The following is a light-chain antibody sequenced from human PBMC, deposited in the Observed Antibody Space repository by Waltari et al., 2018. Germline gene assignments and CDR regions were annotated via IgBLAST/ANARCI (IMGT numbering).Light chain of an antibody. CDR2: DAS. Sequence: QSDLTQPRSVSGFPEQSVTISCTGSSGDVGGSTSVSWYQQTPGKTPQLIVYDASKRPSRVPDRFSGSMSDNTSSLTVSGLQAEDEADYFCCSYAANKVVFGGGTRLTVL. CDR1: SGDVGGSTS. V-gene: IGLV2-11*01. J-gene: IGLJ2*01. CDR3: CSYAANKVV.